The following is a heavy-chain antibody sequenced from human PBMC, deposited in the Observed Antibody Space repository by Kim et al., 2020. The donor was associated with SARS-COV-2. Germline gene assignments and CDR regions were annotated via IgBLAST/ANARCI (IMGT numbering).Heavy chain of an antibody. CDR2: IGTAGDT. CDR3: ARGYPSYYGFLEWMDYYYYGMDV. Sequence: GGSLRLSCAASGFTFSSYDMHWVRQATGQGLEWVSAIGTAGDTYYPGSVKGRFTISRENAKNSLYLQMNSLRAGDTAVYYCARGYPSYYGFLEWMDYYYYGMDVWGQGTTVTVSS. V-gene: IGHV3-13*04. J-gene: IGHJ6*02. CDR1: GFTFSSYD. D-gene: IGHD3-3*01.